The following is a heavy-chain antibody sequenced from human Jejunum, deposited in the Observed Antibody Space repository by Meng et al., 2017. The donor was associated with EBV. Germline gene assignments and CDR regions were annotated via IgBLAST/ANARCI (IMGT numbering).Heavy chain of an antibody. CDR2: MNSNSGST. J-gene: IGHJ4*02. D-gene: IGHD3-9*01. CDR3: ARATLSGYHDRFFDY. V-gene: IGHV1-2*06. CDR1: GYIFTDYY. Sequence: QVELVQSGGEGEKPGASVKVSCKASGYIFTDYYTHWVRQAPGKGLEWVGRMNSNSGSTNYAQKFQGRVTRTRDTSISTAYMDLSGLRSDDTAVYYCARATLSGYHDRFFDYWGQGTLVTVSS.